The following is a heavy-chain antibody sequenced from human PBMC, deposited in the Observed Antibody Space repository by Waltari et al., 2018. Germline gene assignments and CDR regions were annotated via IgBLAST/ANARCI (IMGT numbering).Heavy chain of an antibody. Sequence: EVQLVESGGGLVQPGRSLRLSCTASGFTFGDYAMSWVRQAPGKGLEWVGFIRSKAYGGTTEYAASVKGRFTISRDDSKSIAYLQMNSLKTEDTAVYYCTKDTAMVAYYFDYWGQGTLVTVSS. CDR2: IRSKAYGGTT. CDR3: TKDTAMVAYYFDY. V-gene: IGHV3-49*04. CDR1: GFTFGDYA. J-gene: IGHJ4*02. D-gene: IGHD5-18*01.